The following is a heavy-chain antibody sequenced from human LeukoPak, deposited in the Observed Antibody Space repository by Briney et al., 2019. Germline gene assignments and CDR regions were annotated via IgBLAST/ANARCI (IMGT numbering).Heavy chain of an antibody. Sequence: PGGSLRLSCAASGFIFSTYGMHWVRQAPGKGLEWVAFIRYDGTNGYYKDSVKGRFTISRDNSNNILYLQMSCLRVEDTVVYYCAKGDTSTWYNVDYWGQGILVTVSS. CDR1: GFIFSTYG. J-gene: IGHJ4*02. V-gene: IGHV3-30*02. CDR3: AKGDTSTWYNVDY. CDR2: IRYDGTNG. D-gene: IGHD6-13*01.